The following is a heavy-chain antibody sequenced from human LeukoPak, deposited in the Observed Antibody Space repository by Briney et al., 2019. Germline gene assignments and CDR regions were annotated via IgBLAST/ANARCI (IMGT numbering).Heavy chain of an antibody. CDR3: ARVYHDSSGYYY. CDR1: GYTFTAYY. D-gene: IGHD3-22*01. CDR2: INPNSGGT. J-gene: IGHJ4*02. Sequence: GASVKVSCKASGYTFTAYYMHWVRQAPGQGLEWMGWINPNSGGTNYAQNFQGRVTMTRDTSITTAYMELSRLKSDDTALYYCARVYHDSSGYYYWGQGTLVTVSS. V-gene: IGHV1-2*02.